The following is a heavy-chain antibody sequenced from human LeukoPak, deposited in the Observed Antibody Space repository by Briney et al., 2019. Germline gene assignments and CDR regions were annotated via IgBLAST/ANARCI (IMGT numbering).Heavy chain of an antibody. Sequence: PGGSLRLSCAASGFTFSSYEMNWVRQAPGKGLEWVSHISSSGSSTYYADSVKGRFTISRDNSKNTLYLQMNSLRAEDTAVYYCATQDDSSGYSPFDYWGQGTLVTVSS. CDR1: GFTFSSYE. CDR2: ISSSGSST. CDR3: ATQDDSSGYSPFDY. J-gene: IGHJ4*02. V-gene: IGHV3-23*01. D-gene: IGHD3-22*01.